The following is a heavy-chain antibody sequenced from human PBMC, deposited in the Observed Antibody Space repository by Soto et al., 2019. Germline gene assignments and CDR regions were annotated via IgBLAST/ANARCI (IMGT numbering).Heavy chain of an antibody. Sequence: QVRLQQWGAGLLKPSETLPLTCAVYGGSFRDYYWSWIRQPPGKGLAWIGEITHSGSSNYNPSLKSRVTILLDTVKNQFSLKLNSVTAADTAVYYCAREVPSRYFDLWGRGTPVTVSS. D-gene: IGHD3-10*01. CDR3: AREVPSRYFDL. CDR1: GGSFRDYY. V-gene: IGHV4-34*01. CDR2: ITHSGSS. J-gene: IGHJ2*01.